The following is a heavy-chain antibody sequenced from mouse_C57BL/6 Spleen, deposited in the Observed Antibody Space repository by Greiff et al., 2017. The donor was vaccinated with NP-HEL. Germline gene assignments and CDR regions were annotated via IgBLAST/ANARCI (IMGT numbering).Heavy chain of an antibody. Sequence: VQLQQSGAELVMPGASVKLSCKASGYTFTSYWMHWVKQRPGQGLEWIGEIDPSDSYTNYNQKFKGKSTLTVDKSSSTAYMQLSSLTSEDSAVYYLARPLDSSGTGYFDYWGQGTTLTVSS. D-gene: IGHD3-2*02. CDR3: ARPLDSSGTGYFDY. V-gene: IGHV1-69*01. CDR2: IDPSDSYT. CDR1: GYTFTSYW. J-gene: IGHJ2*01.